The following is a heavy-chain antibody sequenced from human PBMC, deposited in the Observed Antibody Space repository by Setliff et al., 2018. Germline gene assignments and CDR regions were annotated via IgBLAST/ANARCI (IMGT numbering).Heavy chain of an antibody. V-gene: IGHV4-61*09. Sequence: SETLSLTCTVSGGSISSGSYNWSWIRQPAGQGLEWIGHIYTSGSTNYNPSLKSRVTISVDTSKNQFSLKLSAVTAADTAVYYCARVPNLWSGYSDYWGQGTLVTVSS. CDR3: ARVPNLWSGYSDY. J-gene: IGHJ4*02. CDR2: IYTSGST. D-gene: IGHD3-3*01. CDR1: GGSISSGSYN.